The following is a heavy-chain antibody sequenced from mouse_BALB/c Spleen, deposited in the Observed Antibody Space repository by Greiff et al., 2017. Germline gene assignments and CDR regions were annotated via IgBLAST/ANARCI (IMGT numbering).Heavy chain of an antibody. V-gene: IGHV5-17*02. CDR2: ISSGSSTI. J-gene: IGHJ4*01. CDR1: GFTFSSFG. CDR3: ARGDEDYAMDY. Sequence: EVQGVESGGGLVQPGGSRKLSCAASGFTFSSFGMHWVRQAPEKGLEWVAYISSGSSTIYYADTVKGRFTISRDNPKNTLFLQMTSLRSEDTAMYYCARGDEDYAMDYWGQGTSVTVSS.